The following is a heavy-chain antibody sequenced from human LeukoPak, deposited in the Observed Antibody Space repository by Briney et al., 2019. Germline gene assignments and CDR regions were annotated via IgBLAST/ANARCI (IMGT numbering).Heavy chain of an antibody. V-gene: IGHV4-34*01. CDR1: GVSFSDYY. Sequence: PSETLSLTCAVFGVSFSDYYWSWIRQPPGKGLEWIGEINHSGSTNYNPSLKSRVTISLDTPKNQFSLNLSSVTAADTAMYYCARVWGRHSHYLPYYFDYWGQGTLVTVSS. CDR2: INHSGST. CDR3: ARVWGRHSHYLPYYFDY. J-gene: IGHJ4*02. D-gene: IGHD4-11*01.